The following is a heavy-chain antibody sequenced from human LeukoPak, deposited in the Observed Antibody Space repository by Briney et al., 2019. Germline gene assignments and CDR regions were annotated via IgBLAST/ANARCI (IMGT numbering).Heavy chain of an antibody. CDR3: ARLFDY. V-gene: IGHV4-34*01. CDR2: INNSGSI. J-gene: IGHJ4*02. Sequence: SETLSLTCAVHGGSLRGYYWSWIRQPPGKGLEWIGEINNSGSINSTPSPKSRVTISVDTSKNQFSLKLSSVTAADTAVYYCARLFDYWGQGTLVTVSS. CDR1: GGSLRGYY.